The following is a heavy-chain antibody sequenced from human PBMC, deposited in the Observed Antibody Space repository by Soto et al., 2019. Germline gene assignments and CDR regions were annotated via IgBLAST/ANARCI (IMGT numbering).Heavy chain of an antibody. CDR1: GYTFTSYY. V-gene: IGHV1-46*01. CDR3: AREGRRVPAAIFGSRGAYGMDV. J-gene: IGHJ6*02. CDR2: INPSGGST. Sequence: VASVNVSCKASGYTFTSYYMHWVRQAPGQGLEWMGIINPSGGSTSYAQKFQGRVTMTRDTSTSTVYMELSSLRSEDTAVYYCAREGRRVPAAIFGSRGAYGMDVWGQGTTVTVSS. D-gene: IGHD2-2*01.